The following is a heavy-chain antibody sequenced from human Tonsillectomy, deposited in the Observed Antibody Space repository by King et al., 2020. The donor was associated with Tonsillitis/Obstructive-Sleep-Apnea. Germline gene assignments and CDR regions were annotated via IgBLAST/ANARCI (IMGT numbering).Heavy chain of an antibody. V-gene: IGHV3-30*04. CDR2: MSYDGSHI. D-gene: IGHD6-19*01. Sequence: VQLVESGGGVVQPGRSLRLSCAASGFTFRSYAMNWVRQAPGKGLEWVAVMSYDGSHIYYADSVKGRFTISRDNSKNKLSLQMNSLRAEDKAVYYCARRAGDYFEYWGQGTLVTVSS. J-gene: IGHJ4*02. CDR1: GFTFRSYA. CDR3: ARRAGDYFEY.